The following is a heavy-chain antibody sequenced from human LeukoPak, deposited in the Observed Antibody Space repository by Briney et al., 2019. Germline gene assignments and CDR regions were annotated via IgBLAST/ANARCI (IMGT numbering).Heavy chain of an antibody. CDR2: INHSGSA. J-gene: IGHJ4*02. CDR3: ARGRIELLWFGIPQYYSDY. V-gene: IGHV4-34*01. Sequence: PSETLSLTCAVYGGSFSGYYWSWIRQPPGKGLEWIGEINHSGSANYNPSLKSRVTISVDTSKNQFSLKLSSVTAADTAVYYCARGRIELLWFGIPQYYSDYWGQGTLVTVSS. D-gene: IGHD3-10*01. CDR1: GGSFSGYY.